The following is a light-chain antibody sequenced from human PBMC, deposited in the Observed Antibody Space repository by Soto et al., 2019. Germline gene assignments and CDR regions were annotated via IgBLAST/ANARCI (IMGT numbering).Light chain of an antibody. CDR1: QSVRSN. CDR3: QQYDDWPPLT. CDR2: GAS. V-gene: IGKV3-15*01. J-gene: IGKJ4*01. Sequence: IVMSQSPATLSVTPGERATLSCRASQSVRSNLAWYQQKPGQAPRLLIYGASTRATGIPARFSGSGSGTEFTLTISSPQSEDFAVYYCQQYDDWPPLTFGGGTKVDIK.